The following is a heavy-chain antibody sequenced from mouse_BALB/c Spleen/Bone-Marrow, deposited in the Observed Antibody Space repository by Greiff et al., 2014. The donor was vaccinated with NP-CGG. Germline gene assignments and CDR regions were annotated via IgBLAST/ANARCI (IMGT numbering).Heavy chain of an antibody. CDR2: IYPGDGET. CDR1: GYAFSSFW. Sequence: VQLQQSGAELVRPGSSVKISCKASGYAFSSFWMNWVKQRPGQGLEWIGQIYPGDGETNYNGKFKGKATLTADKSSSTAYMQLSSLTSEDSAVYFCARDDYGPDYWGQGTTLPVSS. J-gene: IGHJ2*01. V-gene: IGHV1-80*01. CDR3: ARDDYGPDY. D-gene: IGHD2-4*01.